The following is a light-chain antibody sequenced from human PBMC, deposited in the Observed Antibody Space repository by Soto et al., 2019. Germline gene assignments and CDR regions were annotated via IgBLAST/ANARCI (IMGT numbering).Light chain of an antibody. J-gene: IGKJ1*01. CDR2: GAS. CDR3: QQYNNWHTWT. V-gene: IGKV3-15*01. CDR1: QSVSSN. Sequence: EIVMTQSPATLSVSPGERATLSCRASQSVSSNLAWYQQKPGQAPRLLIYGASTRATGTPARFSGSGSGTEFTLTISSLQSEDYAVYYCQQYNNWHTWTFGQGTKVEIK.